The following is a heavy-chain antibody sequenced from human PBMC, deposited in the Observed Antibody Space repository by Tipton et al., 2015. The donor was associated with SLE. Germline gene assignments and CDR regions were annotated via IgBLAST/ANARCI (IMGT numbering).Heavy chain of an antibody. Sequence: GSLRLSCAASGFSFSNYEMNWVRQAPGKGLEWVAYISSSGTAEDYADSVKGRFTISRDNAKNSLYLQMNSLRAEDTAVYYCVRDGGYDSISYHHYGLDVWGQGTTVTVSS. D-gene: IGHD6-13*01. J-gene: IGHJ6*02. CDR1: GFSFSNYE. CDR3: VRDGGYDSISYHHYGLDV. V-gene: IGHV3-48*03. CDR2: ISSSGTAE.